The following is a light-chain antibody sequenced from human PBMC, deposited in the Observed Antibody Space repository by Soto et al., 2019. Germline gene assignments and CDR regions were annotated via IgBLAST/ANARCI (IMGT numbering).Light chain of an antibody. Sequence: QSALTQPASVSGSPGQSITISCTGTSSDVGSYNHVSWYQQHPGKAPKLMICDVSNRPSGVSNRFSGSKSGNTASLTISGLQPEDEADYYCSSFTSTSTNYVFGTGTKVTVL. CDR2: DVS. CDR1: SSDVGSYNH. J-gene: IGLJ1*01. V-gene: IGLV2-14*01. CDR3: SSFTSTSTNYV.